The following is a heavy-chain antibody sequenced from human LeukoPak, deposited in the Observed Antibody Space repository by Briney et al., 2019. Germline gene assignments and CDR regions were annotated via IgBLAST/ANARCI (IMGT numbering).Heavy chain of an antibody. CDR2: IYTSGST. CDR3: ARFRSGNYYGSDLDY. V-gene: IGHV4-61*02. J-gene: IGHJ4*02. Sequence: PSETLSLTCTVSSGSISSGSYYWSWIRQPAGKGLEWIGRIYTSGSTNYNPSLKSRVTISVDTSNNQFSLKLSSVTAADTAVYYCARFRSGNYYGSDLDYWGQGTLVTVSS. D-gene: IGHD1-26*01. CDR1: SGSISSGSYY.